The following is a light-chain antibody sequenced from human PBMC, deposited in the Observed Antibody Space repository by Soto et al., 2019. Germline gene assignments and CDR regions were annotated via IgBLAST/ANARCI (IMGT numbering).Light chain of an antibody. CDR1: DNISSW. CDR3: QQYNSYWT. CDR2: DAS. Sequence: DIQMTQSPSTLSASIGDRVAITCRASDNISSWLAWYQQKPGKAPKLLIYDASSLESGVPSRFSGSGSGTEFTLTISSLQPDDFATYYCQQYNSYWTFGQGTKVDIK. V-gene: IGKV1-5*01. J-gene: IGKJ1*01.